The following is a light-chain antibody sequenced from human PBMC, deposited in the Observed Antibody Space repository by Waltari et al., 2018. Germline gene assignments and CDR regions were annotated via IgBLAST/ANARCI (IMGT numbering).Light chain of an antibody. CDR3: QHYNSFPT. J-gene: IGKJ1*01. CDR1: QSIITW. V-gene: IGKV1-5*03. Sequence: DIQMTQSPSTLSVSVGDRVTITCRASQSIITWLAWYQQKPGKAPKVLIYKASNLQSGVPSRFSGSGSGTEFTLTISSLQPDDFGTYYCQHYNSFPTFGQGTKVEIK. CDR2: KAS.